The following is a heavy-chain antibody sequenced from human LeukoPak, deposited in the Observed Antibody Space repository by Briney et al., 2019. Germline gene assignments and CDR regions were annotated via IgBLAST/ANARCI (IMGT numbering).Heavy chain of an antibody. CDR3: ARGLLNAFDI. D-gene: IGHD2-8*01. J-gene: IGHJ3*02. CDR1: RFTFDDYG. Sequence: GGSLRLFCAPSRFTFDDYGMSWVRQAPGKGLEWVSGINWNGGSTDYADSVKGRFTISRDNAKNSLYLQMNSLRAEETALYYCARGLLNAFDIWGQGTMVTVSS. CDR2: INWNGGST. V-gene: IGHV3-20*04.